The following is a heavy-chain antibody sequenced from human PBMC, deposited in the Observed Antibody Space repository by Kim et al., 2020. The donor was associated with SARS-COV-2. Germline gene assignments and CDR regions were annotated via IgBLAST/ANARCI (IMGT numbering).Heavy chain of an antibody. CDR2: INSDGSST. V-gene: IGHV3-74*01. CDR1: GFTFSSYW. Sequence: GGSLRLSCAASGFTFSSYWMHWVRQAPGKGLVWVSRINSDGSSTSYADSVKGRFTISRDNAKNTLYLQMNSLRAEDTAVYYCARVLRDYYDSSGYYLDYWGQGTLVTVSS. CDR3: ARVLRDYYDSSGYYLDY. D-gene: IGHD3-22*01. J-gene: IGHJ4*02.